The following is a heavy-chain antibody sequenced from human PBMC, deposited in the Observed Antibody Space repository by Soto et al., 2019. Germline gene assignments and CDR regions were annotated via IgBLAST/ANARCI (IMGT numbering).Heavy chain of an antibody. CDR2: ITPYNGNA. Sequence: QVHLVQSGAVVENPGASVKVSCKASGYTFTNFGINWVRQAPGQGLEWMGWITPYNGNANYPQKQQDRLTITTDTTTNTAYWELRSLRSDDTAVYFCARARMFSGAHHDYWGQGTRVTVSS. CDR1: GYTFTNFG. J-gene: IGHJ4*02. D-gene: IGHD1-26*01. V-gene: IGHV1-18*04. CDR3: ARARMFSGAHHDY.